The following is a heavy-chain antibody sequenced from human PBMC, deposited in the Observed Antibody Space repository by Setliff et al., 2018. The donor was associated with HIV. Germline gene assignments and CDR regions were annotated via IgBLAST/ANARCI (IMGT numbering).Heavy chain of an antibody. V-gene: IGHV4-38-2*02. CDR1: GYSTSSGYY. Sequence: SETLSLTCAVSGYSTSSGYYWGWIRQPPGKGLEWIGSIYHSGSTNYNPSLKSRVTISLDTSKKHFSLDLYSVTAADTAVYYCARDHNSGTLHAFDLWGQGTKVTVSS. D-gene: IGHD1-26*01. CDR3: ARDHNSGTLHAFDL. CDR2: IYHSGST. J-gene: IGHJ3*01.